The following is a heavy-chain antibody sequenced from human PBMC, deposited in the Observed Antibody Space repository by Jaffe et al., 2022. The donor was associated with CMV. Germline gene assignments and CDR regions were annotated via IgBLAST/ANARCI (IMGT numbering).Heavy chain of an antibody. J-gene: IGHJ4*02. Sequence: QPQLQESGPGLVKPSETLSLTCTVSRGSISSSAFYWGWIRQPPGKGLEWIGSIYYNGDTYSNPSLKSRLTMSVDTSKSQFSLRLSSVTAADTALYFCARHDVYTAVFHWGRGTLVTVSS. V-gene: IGHV4-39*01. CDR1: RGSISSSAFY. CDR2: IYYNGDT. CDR3: ARHDVYTAVFH. D-gene: IGHD5-18*01.